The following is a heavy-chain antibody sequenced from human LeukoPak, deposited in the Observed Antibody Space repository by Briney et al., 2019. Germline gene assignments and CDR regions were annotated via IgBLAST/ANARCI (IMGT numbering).Heavy chain of an antibody. CDR1: GFTFSSYS. J-gene: IGHJ6*03. V-gene: IGHV3-21*01. CDR2: ISSSSSYI. CDR3: ARDGRITIFGVVIDYMDV. D-gene: IGHD3-3*01. Sequence: GGSLRLSCAASGFTFSSYSMNWVRQAPGKGLEWVSSISSSSSYIYYADSVKGRFTISGDNAKNSLYLQMNSLRAEDTAVYYCARDGRITIFGVVIDYMDVWGKGTTVTVSS.